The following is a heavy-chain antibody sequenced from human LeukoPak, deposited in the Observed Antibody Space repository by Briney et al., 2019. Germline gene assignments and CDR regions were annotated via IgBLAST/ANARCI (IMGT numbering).Heavy chain of an antibody. V-gene: IGHV1-2*02. J-gene: IGHJ4*02. D-gene: IGHD1-26*01. CDR2: ISPNSGAT. CDR3: TRESIVGGTTLDY. Sequence: ASVKVSCKASGYTFTGNYMHWVRQAPGQGLEWMGWISPNSGATNYAQKFQGRVTVTRDTSISTAYMELSRLRSDDTAVYYCTRESIVGGTTLDYWGQGTLVTVSS. CDR1: GYTFTGNY.